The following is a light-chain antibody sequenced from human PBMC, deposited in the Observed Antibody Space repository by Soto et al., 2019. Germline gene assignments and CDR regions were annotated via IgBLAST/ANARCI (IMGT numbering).Light chain of an antibody. CDR1: SSDVGSYSR. J-gene: IGLJ1*01. V-gene: IGLV2-18*01. Sequence: QSALTQPPSVSGSPGQSVTISCTGTSSDVGSYSRVSWYQQPPGTAPKLMIYEVTNRPSGVPDRFSGSRSGNTASLTISGLQAEDEADYYCSLYTGSSTPFVFGTGTKVTVL. CDR3: SLYTGSSTPFV. CDR2: EVT.